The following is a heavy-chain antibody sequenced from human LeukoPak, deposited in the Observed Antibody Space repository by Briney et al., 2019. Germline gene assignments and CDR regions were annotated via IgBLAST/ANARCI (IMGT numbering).Heavy chain of an antibody. V-gene: IGHV3-48*01. CDR3: ARMNTGYYDDC. CDR1: GFTFSTFG. J-gene: IGHJ4*02. CDR2: ISSSGTTI. D-gene: IGHD3-9*01. Sequence: GGSLRLSCVASGFTFSTFGMNWVRQAPGKGLEWVSYISSSGTTIYYADSVKGRFTLSRDDAKSTLYLQMNSLRAEDTALYYCARMNTGYYDDCWGQGTLVTVSS.